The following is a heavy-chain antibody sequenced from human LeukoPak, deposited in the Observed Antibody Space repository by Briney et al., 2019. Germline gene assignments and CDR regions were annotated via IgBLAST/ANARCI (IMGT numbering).Heavy chain of an antibody. J-gene: IGHJ6*03. CDR2: MNPNSGNT. D-gene: IGHD3-16*01. Sequence: ASVKVSCKASGYTFTSYDINWVRQATGRGLEWMGWMNPNSGNTGYAQKFQGRATITRNTSISTAYMELSSLRSEDTAVYYCARESITFGGARPYYYMDVWGKGTTVTVSS. CDR3: ARESITFGGARPYYYMDV. CDR1: GYTFTSYD. V-gene: IGHV1-8*03.